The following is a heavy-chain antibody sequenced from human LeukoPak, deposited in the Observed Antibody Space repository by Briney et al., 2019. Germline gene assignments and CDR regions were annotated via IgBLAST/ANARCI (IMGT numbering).Heavy chain of an antibody. D-gene: IGHD2-15*01. CDR1: GYSINNYW. J-gene: IGHJ5*02. CDR3: ARQEYCSGASCYTWFDP. Sequence: GESLKISCKGSGYSINNYWIAWVRQMPGKGLEWMGIIYPADSDIRYSPSFQGQVTFSADKSISTAYLQWNSLKASDTAMYYCARQEYCSGASCYTWFDPWGQGTLVTVSS. V-gene: IGHV5-51*01. CDR2: IYPADSDI.